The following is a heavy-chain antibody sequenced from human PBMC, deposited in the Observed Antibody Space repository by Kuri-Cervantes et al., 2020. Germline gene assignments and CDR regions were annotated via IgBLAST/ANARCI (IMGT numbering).Heavy chain of an antibody. D-gene: IGHD3-10*01. CDR2: ISYDGSNK. Sequence: GESLKISCAASGFTFSSYGMHWVRQAPGKGLEWVAVISYDGSNKYYADSVKGRFTISRDNSKNTLYLQMNSLRAEDTAMYYCARAGPELLLYYFDYWGQGTLVTVSS. J-gene: IGHJ4*02. V-gene: IGHV3-30*03. CDR3: ARAGPELLLYYFDY. CDR1: GFTFSSYG.